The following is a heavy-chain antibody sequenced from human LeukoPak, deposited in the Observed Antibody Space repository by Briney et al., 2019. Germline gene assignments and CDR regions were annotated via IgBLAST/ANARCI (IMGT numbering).Heavy chain of an antibody. V-gene: IGHV3-7*03. CDR1: GFTFSSYW. CDR3: AKGGANNLYYFDY. J-gene: IGHJ4*02. CDR2: IKQDGSEK. Sequence: GGSLRLSCAASGFTFSSYWMSWVRQAPGKGLEWVANIKQDGSEKYYVDSVKGRFTISRDNSKNTLYLQMNSLRAEDTAVYYCAKGGANNLYYFDYWGQGTLVTVSS. D-gene: IGHD1-26*01.